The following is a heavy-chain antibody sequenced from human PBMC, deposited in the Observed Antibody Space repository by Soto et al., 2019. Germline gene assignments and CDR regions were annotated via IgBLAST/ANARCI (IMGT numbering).Heavy chain of an antibody. CDR2: ISSSSSTI. V-gene: IGHV3-48*01. J-gene: IGHJ3*02. CDR3: ARDTPDAFDI. Sequence: EVQLVESGGGLVQPGGSLRLSCAASGFTFNSYSMNWVRQAPGEGLEWVSYISSSSSTIYYADSVKGRFTISRDNSKNSLYLQTNSLRAEDTAVYYCARDTPDAFDIWGQGTMVTVSS. CDR1: GFTFNSYS.